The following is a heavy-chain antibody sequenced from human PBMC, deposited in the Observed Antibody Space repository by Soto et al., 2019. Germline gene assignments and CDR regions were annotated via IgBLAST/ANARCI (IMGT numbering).Heavy chain of an antibody. CDR1: GASITDNNW. J-gene: IGHJ4*02. CDR2: VVHWGTS. D-gene: IGHD6-19*01. Sequence: QVQLQESGPGLVKPSETLSLTCAVSGASITDNNWWSWVRQSPGKGLEWIGEVVHWGTSNYNPSLVSRVTVSMDRSKNQVSLTLISVTAADSAVYYCARHVGVPGTRGFDYWGQGILVTVSS. V-gene: IGHV4-4*02. CDR3: ARHVGVPGTRGFDY.